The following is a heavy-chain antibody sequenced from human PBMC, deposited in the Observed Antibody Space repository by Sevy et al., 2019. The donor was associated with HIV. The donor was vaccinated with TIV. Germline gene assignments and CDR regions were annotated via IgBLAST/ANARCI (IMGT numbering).Heavy chain of an antibody. Sequence: GGSLRLSCAASGFTFSSYAMSRVRQAPGKGLEWVSAISGSGGSTYYADSVKGRFTISRDNSKNTLYLQMNSLRAEDTAVYYCAKDRLKYYYDSSGYYLNWFDPWGQGTLVTVSS. D-gene: IGHD3-22*01. V-gene: IGHV3-23*01. CDR2: ISGSGGST. CDR1: GFTFSSYA. J-gene: IGHJ5*02. CDR3: AKDRLKYYYDSSGYYLNWFDP.